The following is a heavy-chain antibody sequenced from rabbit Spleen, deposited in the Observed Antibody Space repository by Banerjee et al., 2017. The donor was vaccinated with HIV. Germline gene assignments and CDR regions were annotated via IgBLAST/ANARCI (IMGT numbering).Heavy chain of an antibody. CDR1: GFSFISAYD. Sequence: QSLEESGGDLVKPGASLTLTCTASGFSFISAYDMCWVRQAPGKGLEWIGCIDAGSSGTTYYASWAKGRFTVSKTSSTTVTLQMTSLTAADTATYFCARQETGATYSLWGPGTLVTVS. CDR3: ARQETGATYSL. CDR2: IDAGSSGTT. J-gene: IGHJ6*01. V-gene: IGHV1S40*01. D-gene: IGHD8-1*01.